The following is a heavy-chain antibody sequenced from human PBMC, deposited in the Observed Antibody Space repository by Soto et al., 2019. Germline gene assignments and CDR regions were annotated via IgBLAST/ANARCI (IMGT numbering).Heavy chain of an antibody. CDR2: INPNSGGT. CDR1: GYTFTGYY. D-gene: IGHD2-2*01. V-gene: IGHV1-2*02. J-gene: IGHJ6*02. Sequence: ASVKVSCKASGYTFTGYYIHWVRQAPGQGLEWMGWINPNSGGTNYAQKFQGRVTMTRDTSISTAYMELSRLRSDDTAVYYCARAHIVVVPAAMFHYYYGMDVWGQGTTVTVSS. CDR3: ARAHIVVVPAAMFHYYYGMDV.